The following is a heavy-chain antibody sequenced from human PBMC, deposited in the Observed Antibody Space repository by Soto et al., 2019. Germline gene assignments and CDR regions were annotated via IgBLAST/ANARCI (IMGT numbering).Heavy chain of an antibody. V-gene: IGHV1-18*01. Sequence: GASVKVSCKASGYTFTAYGISWVRQAPGQGLELMGWISAYNGNTNYAQKLQGRVTMTTDTSTSTAYMELRSLRSDDTAVYFCARTASIKGAPRLPFEYWGQGTMVTVSS. D-gene: IGHD2-21*01. CDR2: ISAYNGNT. J-gene: IGHJ4*02. CDR1: GYTFTAYG. CDR3: ARTASIKGAPRLPFEY.